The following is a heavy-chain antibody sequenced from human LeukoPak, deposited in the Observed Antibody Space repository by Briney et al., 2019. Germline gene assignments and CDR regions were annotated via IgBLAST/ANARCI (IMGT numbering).Heavy chain of an antibody. CDR1: GYTFTSFG. Sequence: ASVKVSCKASGYTFTSFGISWVRQAPGQGLEWMGWISAYNGNTNYAQKVQGRVTLTTDISAGTAYMEVTSLRPDDTAVYYCTRDLGHGAGIFWDYWGQGTLVTVSP. J-gene: IGHJ4*02. CDR2: ISAYNGNT. V-gene: IGHV1-18*04. D-gene: IGHD3-10*01. CDR3: TRDLGHGAGIFWDY.